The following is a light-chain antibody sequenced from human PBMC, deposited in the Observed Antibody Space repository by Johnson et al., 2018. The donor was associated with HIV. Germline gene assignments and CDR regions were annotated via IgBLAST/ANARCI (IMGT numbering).Light chain of an antibody. J-gene: IGLJ1*01. V-gene: IGLV1-51*01. CDR2: DNN. Sequence: QSVLTQPPSVSAAPGQKVTISCSGSSSNIGNNYVSWYQQLPGTAPKLLIYDNNKRPSGIPDRFSGSQSGTSATLGLTGLPTGDEADYYCGTWDSSLSAVFGTGTKVTVL. CDR1: SSNIGNNY. CDR3: GTWDSSLSAV.